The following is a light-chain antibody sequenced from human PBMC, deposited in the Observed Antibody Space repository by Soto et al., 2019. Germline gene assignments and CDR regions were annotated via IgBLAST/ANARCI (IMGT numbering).Light chain of an antibody. V-gene: IGKV1-5*03. CDR1: QSISSW. CDR3: QQYNTYSRT. Sequence: IQMTQSPSTLSASVGDRVTITCRASQSISSWLAWYQQKPGKAPKLLIHKASSLESGVPSRFSGSGSGTEFTLTISSLQPDDFATYYCQQYNTYSRTFGQGTKVDIK. J-gene: IGKJ1*01. CDR2: KAS.